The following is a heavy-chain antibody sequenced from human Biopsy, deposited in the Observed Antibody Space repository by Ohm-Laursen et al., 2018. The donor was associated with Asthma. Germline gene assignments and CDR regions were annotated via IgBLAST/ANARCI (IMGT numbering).Heavy chain of an antibody. J-gene: IGHJ4*02. Sequence: SETLSLTCTVSGGSISSSSYYWGWIRQPPGKGLAWIGHIYYTGTTNYSPSLKSRATISVDRSKNQFSLKLTSVTAADTAVYYCARQQFATSSDDYWGRGTLVTVSS. V-gene: IGHV4-39*01. D-gene: IGHD5-24*01. CDR2: IYYTGTT. CDR1: GGSISSSSYY. CDR3: ARQQFATSSDDY.